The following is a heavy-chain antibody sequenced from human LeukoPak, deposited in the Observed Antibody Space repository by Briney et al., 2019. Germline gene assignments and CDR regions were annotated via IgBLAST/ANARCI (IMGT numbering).Heavy chain of an antibody. J-gene: IGHJ4*02. Sequence: PGGSLRLSCAASGFSFSSYGMHWVRQAPGKGLEWVAFIRYDGSNKYYAGSVKGRFTISRDNSKNMLYLQMNSLRAEDTAVYYCAKAYDPDYWGQGTLVTVSS. CDR3: AKAYDPDY. CDR2: IRYDGSNK. V-gene: IGHV3-30*02. CDR1: GFSFSSYG. D-gene: IGHD5-12*01.